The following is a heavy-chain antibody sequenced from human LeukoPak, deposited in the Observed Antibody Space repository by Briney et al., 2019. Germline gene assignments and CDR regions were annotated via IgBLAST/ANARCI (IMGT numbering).Heavy chain of an antibody. CDR3: ARGPRNFYYFDY. CDR2: IYYSGST. CDR1: GGSISSYY. V-gene: IGHV4-59*01. J-gene: IGHJ4*02. Sequence: SETLSLTCTVSGGSISSYYWSWIRQPPGKGLEWIGYIYYSGSTNYNPSLKSRVTISVDTSKNQFSLKPSSVTAADTAVYYCARGPRNFYYFDYWGQGTLVTVSS. D-gene: IGHD4-11*01.